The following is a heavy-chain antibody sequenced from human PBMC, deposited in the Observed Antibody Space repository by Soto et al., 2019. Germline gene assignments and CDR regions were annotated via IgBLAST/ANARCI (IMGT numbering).Heavy chain of an antibody. D-gene: IGHD1-26*01. Sequence: QVQLVESGGGVVQPGRSLRLSCAASGFTFSSYGMHWVRQAPGKGLEWVAVISYDGSNKYYADSVKGRFTISRYNSKNTLYLQMYSLRAEDTAVYYCAKDALPGIVGAIYWGQGTLVTVSS. CDR2: ISYDGSNK. J-gene: IGHJ4*02. CDR3: AKDALPGIVGAIY. CDR1: GFTFSSYG. V-gene: IGHV3-30*18.